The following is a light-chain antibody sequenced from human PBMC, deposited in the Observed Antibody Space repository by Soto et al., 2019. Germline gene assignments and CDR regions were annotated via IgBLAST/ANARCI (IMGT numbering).Light chain of an antibody. V-gene: IGKV3-11*01. CDR2: DAS. J-gene: IGKJ4*01. Sequence: IVLTQSPATLSLSLGETATLSCRASQSVGSYLAWYQQKPGQAPGLLIYDASTRATGIPARFSGSGSGTDFTLTISSLEPEDFAVYYCQQRTNSPPVTFGGGTKVEIK. CDR3: QQRTNSPPVT. CDR1: QSVGSY.